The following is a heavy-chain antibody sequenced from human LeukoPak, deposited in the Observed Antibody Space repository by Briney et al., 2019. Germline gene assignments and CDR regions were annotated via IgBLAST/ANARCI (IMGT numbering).Heavy chain of an antibody. CDR1: GVSISSGSYY. Sequence: PSGTLSLTCAVSGVSISSGSYYWSWIRRPAGKGLEWIVRIYTSGSTNYNPSLKSRVTISVDTSKNQFSLKLSSVTAADTAVYYCARQVYSSSWSYYFEYWGQGILVTVSS. CDR3: ARQVYSSSWSYYFEY. D-gene: IGHD6-13*01. CDR2: IYTSGST. J-gene: IGHJ4*02. V-gene: IGHV4-61*02.